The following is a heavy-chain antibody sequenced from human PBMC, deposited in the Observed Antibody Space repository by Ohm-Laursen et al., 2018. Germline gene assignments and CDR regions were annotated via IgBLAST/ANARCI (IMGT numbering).Heavy chain of an antibody. CDR2: IENGGTT. J-gene: IGHJ2*01. Sequence: LSLTCAASGFTVSGNYMSWVRQAPGKGLEWVSLIENGGTTYYADSVKGRFTISRDNSKNTVYLQMNSLTVEDTALYYCARVLNPFDLWGRGTLVTVSS. V-gene: IGHV3-66*01. CDR1: GFTVSGNY. CDR3: ARVLNPFDL.